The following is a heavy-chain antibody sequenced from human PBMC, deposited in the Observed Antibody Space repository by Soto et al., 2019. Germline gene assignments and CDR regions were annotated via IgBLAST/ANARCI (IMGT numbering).Heavy chain of an antibody. CDR3: ARDSAYSGAYDY. Sequence: QVQLQESGPGLVKASETLSLTCTVSGGSISSYYWSWIRQPPGKGLEWIGYIHYSGNTNYNPSLESRVTISVDTSKHQFFLKLSSVTAADTAVYYCARDSAYSGAYDYWGQGTLVTVSS. CDR1: GGSISSYY. V-gene: IGHV4-59*01. J-gene: IGHJ4*02. D-gene: IGHD1-26*01. CDR2: IHYSGNT.